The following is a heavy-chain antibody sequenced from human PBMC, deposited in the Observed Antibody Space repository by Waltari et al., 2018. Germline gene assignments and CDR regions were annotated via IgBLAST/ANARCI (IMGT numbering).Heavy chain of an antibody. D-gene: IGHD3-9*01. CDR3: ARSQLRYFDWWETRPAYWFDP. CDR2: IYYSGST. J-gene: IGHJ5*02. CDR1: GGSISRYY. Sequence: QVQLQESGPGLVKPSETLSLTCTVSGGSISRYYWSWIRQPPGTGMAWIGYIYYSGSTNYNPSLKSRVTISVDTSKNQFSLKLSSVTAADTAVYYCARSQLRYFDWWETRPAYWFDPWGQGTLVTVSS. V-gene: IGHV4-59*01.